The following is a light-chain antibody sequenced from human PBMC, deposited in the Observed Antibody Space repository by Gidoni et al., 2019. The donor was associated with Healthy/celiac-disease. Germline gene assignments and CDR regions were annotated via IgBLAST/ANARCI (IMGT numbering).Light chain of an antibody. CDR2: AAS. Sequence: DIQMTQSPSSLSASAGDRVTITCRASQSISSYLKWYQQKPGKAPKLLFYAASSLQSGVPSRVSGSGSGADFTLPISSLRPEDFATYYCQQSYSAPEFTFGPGTKVDIK. V-gene: IGKV1-39*01. CDR1: QSISSY. CDR3: QQSYSAPEFT. J-gene: IGKJ3*01.